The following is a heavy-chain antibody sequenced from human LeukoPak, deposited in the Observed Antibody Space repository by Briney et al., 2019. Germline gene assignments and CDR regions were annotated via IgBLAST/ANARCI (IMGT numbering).Heavy chain of an antibody. D-gene: IGHD3-22*01. V-gene: IGHV4-39*07. CDR2: IYYSGNT. J-gene: IGHJ5*02. CDR3: ARDYPAYDSSGYYYWFDP. Sequence: PSETLSLTCTVSGVSISSSNSYWGWIRQPPGKGLEWIGSIYYSGNTYYNASLKSQVSISIDTSKNQFSLKLSSVTAADTAVYYCARDYPAYDSSGYYYWFDPWGQGTLVTVSS. CDR1: GVSISSSNSY.